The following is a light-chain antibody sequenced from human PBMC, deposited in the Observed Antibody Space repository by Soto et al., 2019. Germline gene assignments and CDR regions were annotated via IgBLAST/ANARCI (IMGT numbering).Light chain of an antibody. V-gene: IGKV1D-13*01. Sequence: IQMTQSPSSLSASVEDRVIITCRASQSISNHLNWYQQKPGKAPKLLIYDASNLEGGVPSRFSGSGSGTEFTLTISSLQPEDFATYYCQQLHDYPITFGQGTRLEIK. CDR2: DAS. J-gene: IGKJ5*01. CDR3: QQLHDYPIT. CDR1: QSISNH.